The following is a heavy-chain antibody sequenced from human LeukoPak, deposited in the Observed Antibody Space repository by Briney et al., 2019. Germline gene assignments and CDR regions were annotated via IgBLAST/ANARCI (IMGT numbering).Heavy chain of an antibody. D-gene: IGHD3-22*01. CDR2: IYTSGST. Sequence: PSETLSLTCTVSGGSISSGSYYWSWIRQPAGKGLEWIGRIYTSGSTNYNPSLRSRVTISVDTSKNQFSLKLSSVTAADTAVYYCAREGRDTMIVKGADAFDIWGQGTMVTVSS. J-gene: IGHJ3*02. V-gene: IGHV4-61*02. CDR1: GGSISSGSYY. CDR3: AREGRDTMIVKGADAFDI.